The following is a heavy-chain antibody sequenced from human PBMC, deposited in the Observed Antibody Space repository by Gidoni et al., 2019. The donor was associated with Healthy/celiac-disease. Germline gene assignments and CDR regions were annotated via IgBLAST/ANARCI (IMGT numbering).Heavy chain of an antibody. J-gene: IGHJ4*02. CDR3: ASSDCSSTSCYILGSPFDY. CDR1: GGTFSSYA. V-gene: IGHV1-69*06. CDR2: IIPIFGTA. Sequence: QVQLVQSGAAVKKPGSSVKVSCKASGGTFSSYAISWVRQAPGQGLEWMGGIIPIFGTANYAQKFQGRVTITADKSTSTAYMELSSLRSEDTAVYYCASSDCSSTSCYILGSPFDYWGQGTLVTVSS. D-gene: IGHD2-2*02.